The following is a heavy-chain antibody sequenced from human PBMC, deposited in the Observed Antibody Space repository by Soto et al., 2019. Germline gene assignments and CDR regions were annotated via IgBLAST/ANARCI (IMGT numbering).Heavy chain of an antibody. CDR1: GGSISSGGYF. J-gene: IGHJ4*02. D-gene: IGHD1-1*01. CDR2: IFDSGTT. V-gene: IGHV4-31*03. CDR3: ARGVLY. Sequence: SETLSLTCTVSGGSISSGGYFWSWIRQPPGKGLEWIGNIFDSGTTYYNPSLKSRVTISVDTSKNQFSLKLSSVTAADTAVYFCARGVLYWGQGTLVTVSS.